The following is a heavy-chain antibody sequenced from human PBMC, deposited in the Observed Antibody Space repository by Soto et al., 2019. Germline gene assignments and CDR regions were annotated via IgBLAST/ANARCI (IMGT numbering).Heavy chain of an antibody. CDR2: IYHSGST. D-gene: IGHD6-19*01. J-gene: IGHJ5*02. V-gene: IGHV4-38-2*01. CDR3: ARQWQWLMGGWFDP. CDR1: GYSISSSYY. Sequence: KPSETLSLTCDVSGYSISSSYYWGWIRQPPGKGLEWIGSIYHSGSTYYNSSLKSRVTMSVDTSKNQFSLKLRSVTAADTAVYYCARQWQWLMGGWFDPWGQGTLVTVSS.